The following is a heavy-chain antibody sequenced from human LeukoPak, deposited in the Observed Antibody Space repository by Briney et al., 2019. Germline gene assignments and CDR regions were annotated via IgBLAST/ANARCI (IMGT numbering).Heavy chain of an antibody. Sequence: PGGSLRLSCAASGFTFSSYGMHWVRQAPGKGLEWVAVIWYDGSNKYYADSVKGRFTISRDNSKNTLYLQMNSLRAEDTAVYYRAKVHCSGGSCYSGDYWGQGILVTVSS. J-gene: IGHJ4*02. CDR3: AKVHCSGGSCYSGDY. V-gene: IGHV3-33*06. D-gene: IGHD2-15*01. CDR1: GFTFSSYG. CDR2: IWYDGSNK.